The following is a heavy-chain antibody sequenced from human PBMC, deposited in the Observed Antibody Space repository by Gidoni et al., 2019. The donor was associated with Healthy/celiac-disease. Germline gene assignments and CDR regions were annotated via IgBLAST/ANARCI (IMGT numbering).Heavy chain of an antibody. J-gene: IGHJ4*02. CDR1: GYTFTSYA. Sequence: QVQLVQSGAEVKKPGASVKVSCQASGYTFTSYAMHWVRQAPGQRLEWMGWINAGNGNTKYSQKFQGRVTITRDTSASTAYMELSSLRSEDTAVYYCARDLEGYGDYWGQGTLVTVSS. CDR2: INAGNGNT. V-gene: IGHV1-3*01. D-gene: IGHD5-12*01. CDR3: ARDLEGYGDY.